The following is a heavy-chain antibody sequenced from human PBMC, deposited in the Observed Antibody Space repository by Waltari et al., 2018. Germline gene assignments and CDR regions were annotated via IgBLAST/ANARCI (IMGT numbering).Heavy chain of an antibody. Sequence: EVQLLESGGGLVQPGGSLRLSCAAFGFPFSHYAMSWVRQAPGKGLEWVSAISGSGGSTYYADSVKGRFTISRDNSKNTLYLQMNSLRAEDTAVYYCAKDSFETSLDIWGQGTMVTVSS. CDR1: GFPFSHYA. CDR2: ISGSGGST. V-gene: IGHV3-23*01. J-gene: IGHJ3*02. D-gene: IGHD3-9*01. CDR3: AKDSFETSLDI.